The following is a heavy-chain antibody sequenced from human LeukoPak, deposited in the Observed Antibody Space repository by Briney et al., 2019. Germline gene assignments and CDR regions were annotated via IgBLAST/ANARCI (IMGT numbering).Heavy chain of an antibody. Sequence: GASVKVSCKASGGTFSSYAISWVRQAPGQGLEWMGGIIPIFGTANYAQKFQGRVTITADESTSTAYMELSSLRSEDTAVYYCAKEVKLLPFDCWGQGTLVTVSS. V-gene: IGHV1-69*13. CDR2: IIPIFGTA. J-gene: IGHJ4*02. D-gene: IGHD4-23*01. CDR1: GGTFSSYA. CDR3: AKEVKLLPFDC.